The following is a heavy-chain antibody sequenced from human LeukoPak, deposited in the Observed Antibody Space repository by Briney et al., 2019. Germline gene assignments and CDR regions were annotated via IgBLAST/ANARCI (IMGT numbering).Heavy chain of an antibody. CDR1: GGSISSSNYY. J-gene: IGHJ5*02. CDR2: IYYSGST. V-gene: IGHV4-39*01. D-gene: IGHD5-12*01. CDR3: GRQWLRLTNWFDP. Sequence: SETLSLTCTVSGGSISSSNYYWGWIRQPPGKGLEWIGSIYYSGSTYYNPSLKSRVTISVDTSKNQFSLKVRSVTAAYTAVYYCGRQWLRLTNWFDPWGQGTLVTVSS.